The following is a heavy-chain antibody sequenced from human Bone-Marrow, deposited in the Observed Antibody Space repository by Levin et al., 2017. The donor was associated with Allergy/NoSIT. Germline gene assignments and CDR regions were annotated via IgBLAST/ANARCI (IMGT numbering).Heavy chain of an antibody. J-gene: IGHJ2*01. V-gene: IGHV1-8*01. Sequence: PGESLKISCKASGYTFISFDINWVRQAPGQGLEWMGWMNPNTGDTDYALKFQGRVTMTRNTSITTAYMDLRSLKSDDTAVYFCARAVISGSPEDAWYFDIWGRGTLVTVSP. CDR1: GYTFISFD. CDR2: MNPNTGDT. D-gene: IGHD2-21*01. CDR3: ARAVISGSPEDAWYFDI.